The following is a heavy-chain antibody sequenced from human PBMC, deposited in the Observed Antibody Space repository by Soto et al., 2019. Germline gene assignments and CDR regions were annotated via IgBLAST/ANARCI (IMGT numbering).Heavy chain of an antibody. CDR1: GGSISSYY. Sequence: SETLSLTCTVSGGSISSYYWSWIRQPPGKGLEWIGYIYYSGSTNYNPSLKSRVTISVDTSKNQFSLKLSSVTAADTAVYYCARHGDSSGDYWGQGTLVTVSS. CDR2: IYYSGST. J-gene: IGHJ4*02. CDR3: ARHGDSSGDY. V-gene: IGHV4-59*08. D-gene: IGHD6-25*01.